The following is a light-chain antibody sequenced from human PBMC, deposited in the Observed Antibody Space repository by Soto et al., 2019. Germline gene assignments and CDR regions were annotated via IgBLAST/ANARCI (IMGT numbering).Light chain of an antibody. V-gene: IGKV1-5*01. J-gene: IGKJ1*01. CDR2: DVS. CDR3: QQYHSYPWT. Sequence: DIQMTQSPSTLSASIGDRVTITCRASQSISSWLAWYQQKPGKAPKVMIYDVSSLESGVPSRFSGSGSGTEFTLTISSLQPDDFATYYCQQYHSYPWTFGQGTKVEV. CDR1: QSISSW.